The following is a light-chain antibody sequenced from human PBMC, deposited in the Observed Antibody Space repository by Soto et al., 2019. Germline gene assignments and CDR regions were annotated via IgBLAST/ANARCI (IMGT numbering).Light chain of an antibody. CDR3: QHFNNYPLT. CDR2: DAS. V-gene: IGKV1D-13*01. J-gene: IGKJ4*01. CDR1: QGISSA. Sequence: AIQLTQSPSSLSASVGDRGTITCWASQGISSALAWYQQKPGKAPKLLIYDASSLKSGVPSRFSGSGSGTDFTLTISSLQPEDFAAYYCQHFNNYPLTFGGGTKVDI.